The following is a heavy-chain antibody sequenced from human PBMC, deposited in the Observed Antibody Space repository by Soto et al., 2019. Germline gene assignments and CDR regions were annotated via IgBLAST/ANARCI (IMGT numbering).Heavy chain of an antibody. Sequence: QVQLEESGGGLVKPGGSLRLSCAASGFTFSAVYMRWIRQAPNKGLEYISYISSSGTSANYADSVKGRFTISRDNAKNSQYLQLNSLRAEDTAVYYCERDRGGGTGQYFDYWGQGALVTVSS. CDR3: ERDRGGGTGQYFDY. D-gene: IGHD3-10*01. V-gene: IGHV3-11*05. CDR1: GFTFSAVY. J-gene: IGHJ4*02. CDR2: ISSSGTSA.